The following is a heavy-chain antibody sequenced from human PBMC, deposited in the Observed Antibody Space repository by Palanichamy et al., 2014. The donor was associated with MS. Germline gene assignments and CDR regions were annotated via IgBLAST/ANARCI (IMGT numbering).Heavy chain of an antibody. CDR1: GYTLTELS. Sequence: QVQLVQSGAEVKKPGASVKVSCKVSGYTLTELSMHWVRQAPGKGLEWMGGFDPEDGETIYAQKFQGRVTMTEDTSTDTAYMELSSLRSEDTAVYYCATPVGRQQLVRYWCYYYYGMDVWGQGTTVTVSS. D-gene: IGHD6-13*01. CDR2: FDPEDGET. CDR3: ATPVGRQQLVRYWCYYYYGMDV. V-gene: IGHV1-24*01. J-gene: IGHJ6*02.